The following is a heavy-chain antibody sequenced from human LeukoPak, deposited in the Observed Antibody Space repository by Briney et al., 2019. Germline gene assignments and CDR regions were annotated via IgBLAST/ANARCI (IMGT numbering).Heavy chain of an antibody. CDR2: IYYSGST. V-gene: IGHV4-59*01. CDR1: GGSISSYY. D-gene: IGHD4-17*01. CDR3: ARGSYGDYGLELDY. Sequence: PETLSLTCTVAGGSISSYYWSWVRQPPGKGLEWVGYIYYSGSTNYNPPLKSRVTISVDTSKNQFSLKLSSVTAADTAVYYCARGSYGDYGLELDYWGQGTLVTVPS. J-gene: IGHJ4*02.